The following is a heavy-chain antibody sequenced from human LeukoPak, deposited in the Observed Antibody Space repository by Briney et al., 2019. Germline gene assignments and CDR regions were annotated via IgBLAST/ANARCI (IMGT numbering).Heavy chain of an antibody. V-gene: IGHV3-23*01. Sequence: GGSLRLSCAASGFKFDAYPMSWVRQAPGKGLEWVSSISDSGGSTHYAESVRGRFSLSRDNFEKTLHLQMNSLRAEDTAVYYCAKADYYDSSGYYPYWGQGTLVTVSS. D-gene: IGHD3-22*01. CDR1: GFKFDAYP. CDR2: ISDSGGST. CDR3: AKADYYDSSGYYPY. J-gene: IGHJ4*02.